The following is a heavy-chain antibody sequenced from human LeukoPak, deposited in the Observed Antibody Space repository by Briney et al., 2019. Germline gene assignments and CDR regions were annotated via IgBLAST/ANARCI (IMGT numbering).Heavy chain of an antibody. D-gene: IGHD4-17*01. V-gene: IGHV3-21*01. CDR1: GFTFSSYR. J-gene: IGHJ3*02. CDR2: ISSSSSYI. Sequence: GGSLRLSCAASGFTFSSYRMNWVRQAPGKGLEWVSSISSSSSYIYYADSVKGRFTISRDNAENTLYLQMNSQRAEDTAVYYCASPGTTVTTRNAFDIWGQGTMVTVSS. CDR3: ASPGTTVTTRNAFDI.